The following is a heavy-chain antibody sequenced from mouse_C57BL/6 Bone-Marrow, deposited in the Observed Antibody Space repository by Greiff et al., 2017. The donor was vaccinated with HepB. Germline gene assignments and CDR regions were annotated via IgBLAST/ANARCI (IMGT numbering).Heavy chain of an antibody. D-gene: IGHD2-2*01. CDR3: ARDAEDGYDGGFAY. V-gene: IGHV7-1*01. J-gene: IGHJ3*01. Sequence: VKLVESGGGLVQSGRSLRLSCATSGFTFSDFYMEWVRQAPGKGLEWIAASRNKANDYTTEYSASVKGRFIVSRDTSQSILYLQMNALRAEDTAIYYCARDAEDGYDGGFAYWGQGTLVTVSA. CDR1: GFTFSDFY. CDR2: SRNKANDYTT.